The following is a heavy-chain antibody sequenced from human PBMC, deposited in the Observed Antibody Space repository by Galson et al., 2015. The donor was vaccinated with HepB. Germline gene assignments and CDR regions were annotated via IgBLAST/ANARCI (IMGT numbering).Heavy chain of an antibody. J-gene: IGHJ6*02. D-gene: IGHD1-26*01. Sequence: SVKVSCKASGYTFTSYAMHWVRQAPGQRLEWMGWINAGNGNTKYSQKFQGRVTITRDTSASTAYMELSSLRSEDTAVYYCARDIRYQMHGELPDVWGQGTTVTVSS. CDR1: GYTFTSYA. V-gene: IGHV1-3*01. CDR2: INAGNGNT. CDR3: ARDIRYQMHGELPDV.